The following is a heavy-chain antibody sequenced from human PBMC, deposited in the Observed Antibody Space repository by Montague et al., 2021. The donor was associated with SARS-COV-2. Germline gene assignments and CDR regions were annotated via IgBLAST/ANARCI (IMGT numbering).Heavy chain of an antibody. J-gene: IGHJ4*02. CDR3: ARAVVGAKTATIES. D-gene: IGHD2-15*01. V-gene: IGHV4-59*01. CDR2: MHSTGST. Sequence: SETLSLTCSVSGGSINNYFWCRIRQSPGKGLEWVGYMHSTGSTAYNPSLKSRVIISVDTSKTQISLKLSSVSAADTALYYCARAVVGAKTATIESWGQGTLVTVSS. CDR1: GGSINNYF.